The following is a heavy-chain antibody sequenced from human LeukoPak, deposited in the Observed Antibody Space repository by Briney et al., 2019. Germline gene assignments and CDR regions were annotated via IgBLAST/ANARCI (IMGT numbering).Heavy chain of an antibody. CDR2: INGNGDTT. J-gene: IGHJ4*01. CDR3: AGGSTAAGPGWVY. Sequence: PGGSLRLSCAASGFSFTDYAMSWARQPPGKGREWVSAINGNGDTTDYVDSVKGRFTISRANPRNTRHLQIDSLRLEDTGVYYCAGGSTAAGPGWVYWGHGTLVTVSS. V-gene: IGHV3-23*01. CDR1: GFSFTDYA. D-gene: IGHD6-19*01.